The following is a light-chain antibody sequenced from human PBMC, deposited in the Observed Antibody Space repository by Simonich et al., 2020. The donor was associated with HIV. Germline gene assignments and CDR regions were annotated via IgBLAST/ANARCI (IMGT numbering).Light chain of an antibody. CDR2: GAS. CDR3: QQYNNWPPWT. CDR1: QSVSSN. V-gene: IGKV3-15*01. J-gene: IGKJ1*01. Sequence: ELVMTQSPATLSVSPGERATLSCRASQSVSSNLAWYQQKPGQAPRLLIYGASTRATDIPARVRCSGSGTEFTLTISSLQSEDFAVYYCQQYNNWPPWTFGQGTKVEIK.